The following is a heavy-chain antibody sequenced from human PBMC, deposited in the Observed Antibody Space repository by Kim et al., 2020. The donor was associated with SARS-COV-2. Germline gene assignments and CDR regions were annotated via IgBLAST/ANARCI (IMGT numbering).Heavy chain of an antibody. J-gene: IGHJ6*02. CDR1: GGSISSGDYC. D-gene: IGHD3-10*01. Sequence: SETLSLTCTVSGGSISSGDYCWSWVRQPPGKGLEWIGYIYYNGGTSYNPSLKSQLTLSVDTSKNQFSLKLSSVTAADTAVYFCAIGLLSLSYGMDVWGQG. CDR3: AIGLLSLSYGMDV. V-gene: IGHV4-30-4*01. CDR2: IYYNGGT.